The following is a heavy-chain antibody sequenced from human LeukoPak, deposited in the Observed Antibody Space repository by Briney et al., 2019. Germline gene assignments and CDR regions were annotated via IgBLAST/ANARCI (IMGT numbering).Heavy chain of an antibody. CDR3: ARDTGSGWYWIDY. D-gene: IGHD6-19*01. CDR1: GFTFSSYG. CDR2: IWYDGSNK. Sequence: GGSLRLSCAASGFTFSSYGMHWVRQAPGKGLEWVAVIWYDGSNKYYADSVKGRFTISRDNSKNTLYLQMNSLRAEDMAVYYCARDTGSGWYWIDYWGQGTLVTVSS. J-gene: IGHJ4*02. V-gene: IGHV3-33*01.